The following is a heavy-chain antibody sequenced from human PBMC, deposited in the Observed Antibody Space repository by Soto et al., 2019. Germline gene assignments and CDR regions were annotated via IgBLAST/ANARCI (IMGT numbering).Heavy chain of an antibody. V-gene: IGHV4-59*01. Sequence: PSETLSLTCTVSGDSISAYSWSWVRQPPGKGLEWIGNIHYNGNTKYSPSLKSRVTMSVDTSKNHFSLRLISATAADTAIYFCAREGNLGRWLQPLDFWGQGTLVTVSS. CDR1: GDSISAYS. CDR2: IHYNGNT. D-gene: IGHD5-12*01. CDR3: AREGNLGRWLQPLDF. J-gene: IGHJ4*02.